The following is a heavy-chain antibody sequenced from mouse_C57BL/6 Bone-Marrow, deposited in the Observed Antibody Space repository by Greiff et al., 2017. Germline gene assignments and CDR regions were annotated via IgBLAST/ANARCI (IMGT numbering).Heavy chain of an antibody. J-gene: IGHJ2*01. CDR1: GFNIKDDY. V-gene: IGHV14-4*01. Sequence: VQLQQSGAELVRPGASVKLSCTASGFNIKDDYMHWVKQRPEQGLEWIGWIDPENGDTAYASKFQGKATITADTSSNTAYLQLSSLTSEDTAVYYCTKGYYSFDYWGQGTTLTVSS. CDR3: TKGYYSFDY. D-gene: IGHD2-3*01. CDR2: IDPENGDT.